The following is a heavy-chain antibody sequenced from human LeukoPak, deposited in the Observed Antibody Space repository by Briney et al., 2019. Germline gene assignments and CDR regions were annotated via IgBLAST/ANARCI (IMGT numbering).Heavy chain of an antibody. D-gene: IGHD6-19*01. CDR3: ARDLMRRRIAVAES. V-gene: IGHV4-34*01. CDR1: GGSFSGYY. J-gene: IGHJ5*02. CDR2: INHSGST. Sequence: KPSETLSLTCAVYGGSFSGYYWSWIRQPPGKGLEWIGEINHSGSTNYNPSLKSRVTLSVDTSKNQFSLKLSSVTAADTAVYYCARDLMRRRIAVAESWGQGTLVTVSS.